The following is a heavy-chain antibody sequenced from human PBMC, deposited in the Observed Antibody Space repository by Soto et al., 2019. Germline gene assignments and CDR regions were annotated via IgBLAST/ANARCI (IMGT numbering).Heavy chain of an antibody. D-gene: IGHD2-8*01. CDR2: IYYSGST. Sequence: QLQLQESGPGLVKASVTLSLTCTVSGGSISSSSYYWGWIRQPPGKGLEWIGSIYYSGSTYYNPSLKSRVTISVDTSKNQFSLKLSSVTAADTAVYYCARHENIVLMVYATPYYFDYWGQGTLVTVSS. CDR3: ARHENIVLMVYATPYYFDY. V-gene: IGHV4-39*01. J-gene: IGHJ4*02. CDR1: GGSISSSSYY.